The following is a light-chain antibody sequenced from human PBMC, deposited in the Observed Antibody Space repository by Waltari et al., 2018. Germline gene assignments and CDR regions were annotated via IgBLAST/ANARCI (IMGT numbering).Light chain of an antibody. CDR2: EDN. CDR1: SGSISSNY. CDR3: QSYDSSTLWV. J-gene: IGLJ3*02. V-gene: IGLV6-57*02. Sequence: NFMLTPPHPVSESPGKTVTIHCTGSSGSISSNYGPWYQQRPGSAPTTVIYEDNQRPSGVPDRFSGSIDSSSNSASLTISGLKTEDEADYYCQSYDSSTLWVFGGGTKLTVL.